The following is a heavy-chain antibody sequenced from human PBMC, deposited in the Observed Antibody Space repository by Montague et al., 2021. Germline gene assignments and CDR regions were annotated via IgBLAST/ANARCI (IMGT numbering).Heavy chain of an antibody. CDR3: ARGAHSSGYYGYYYYYGMDV. Sequence: SLSLSCAASGFTFSSYDMHWVRQATGEGLEWVSAIGTAGDTYYPGSVKGRFTISRENAKNSLYLQMNSLRAGDTAVYYCARGAHSSGYYGYYYYYGMDVWGQGTTVTVSS. D-gene: IGHD3-22*01. J-gene: IGHJ6*02. CDR2: IGTAGDT. V-gene: IGHV3-13*04. CDR1: GFTFSSYD.